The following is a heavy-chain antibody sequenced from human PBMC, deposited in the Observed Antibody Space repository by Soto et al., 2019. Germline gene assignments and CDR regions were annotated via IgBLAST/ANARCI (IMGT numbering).Heavy chain of an antibody. CDR2: ISAYNGNT. CDR3: ARDVYGDYDPDYYYYYMDV. V-gene: IGHV1-18*01. D-gene: IGHD4-17*01. CDR1: GYTFTSYG. J-gene: IGHJ6*03. Sequence: ASVKVSCKASGYTFTSYGISWVRQAPGQGLEWMGWISAYNGNTNYAQKLQGRVTMTTDTSTSTAYMELRSLRSDDTAVYYCARDVYGDYDPDYYYYYMDVWGKGTTVTVSS.